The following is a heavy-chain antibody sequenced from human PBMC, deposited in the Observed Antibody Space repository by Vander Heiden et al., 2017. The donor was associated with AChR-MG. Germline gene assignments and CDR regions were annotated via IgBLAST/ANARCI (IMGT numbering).Heavy chain of an antibody. D-gene: IGHD3-22*01. Sequence: EVQLVESGGGLVQPGRSLRLSCPASGFQFDDDAIHWVRQTAGKGLEWVSGTNWNTATIGYADSVKGRFTISRDNAKNSIYLQMNSLIVEDTALYFCTKAAGSGFYPGGYLDSWGQGILVTVSS. V-gene: IGHV3-9*01. J-gene: IGHJ4*02. CDR3: TKAAGSGFYPGGYLDS. CDR1: GFQFDDDA. CDR2: TNWNTATI.